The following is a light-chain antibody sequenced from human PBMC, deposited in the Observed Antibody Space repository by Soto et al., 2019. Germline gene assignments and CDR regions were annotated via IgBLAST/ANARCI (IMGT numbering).Light chain of an antibody. CDR3: QQYGSSPT. Sequence: EIVLTQSPGTLSLSPGERATLSCRASQSVSSSYLAWYQQTPGQAPRLLIYGASSRATDIPEMVSGSGSGTDFTPTITILDPEDFAEYYCQQYGSSPTFGLGAKVDIK. J-gene: IGKJ1*01. V-gene: IGKV3-20*01. CDR2: GAS. CDR1: QSVSSSY.